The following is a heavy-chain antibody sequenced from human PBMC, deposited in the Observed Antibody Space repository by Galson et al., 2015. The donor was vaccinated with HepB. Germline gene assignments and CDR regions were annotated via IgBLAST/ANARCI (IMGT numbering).Heavy chain of an antibody. CDR3: ARDLELSSGFYLGGVLDY. Sequence: SLRLSCAASGFTFSRHSLHWVRQAPGKGLEWVSYISASSFSIYYADSVKGRFTISRDNANNSLYLQMDSLRAEDTAVYYCARDLELSSGFYLGGVLDYWGQGILVTVSS. D-gene: IGHD3-22*01. CDR2: ISASSFSI. V-gene: IGHV3-48*04. J-gene: IGHJ4*02. CDR1: GFTFSRHS.